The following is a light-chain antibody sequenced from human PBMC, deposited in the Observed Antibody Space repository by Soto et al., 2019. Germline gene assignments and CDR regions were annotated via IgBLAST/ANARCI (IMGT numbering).Light chain of an antibody. V-gene: IGKV1-8*01. Sequence: IQMTQSPSSVSASVGDRVTMTCRASQGISSYLAWYQQKPGKAPKLLIYAASTLQSGVPSRFSGSGSGTDFTLTISCLQSEDFATYYCQQYYSYPITVGQGTRLEIK. J-gene: IGKJ5*01. CDR3: QQYYSYPIT. CDR1: QGISSY. CDR2: AAS.